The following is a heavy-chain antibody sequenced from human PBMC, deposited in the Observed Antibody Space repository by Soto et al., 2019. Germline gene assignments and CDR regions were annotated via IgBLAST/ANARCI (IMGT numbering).Heavy chain of an antibody. CDR3: ARGIATGQLDP. D-gene: IGHD2-15*01. J-gene: IGHJ5*02. V-gene: IGHV1-3*01. CDR2: INPDNGNT. CDR1: GSTFTRYT. Sequence: ASVKVSCPASGSTFTRYTMNWVRQAPGQRLEWMGWINPDNGNTKSSQKFQDRVIITRDTSASTAYMDLSSLRSEDTAVYYCARGIATGQLDPWGQGTRVTVSS.